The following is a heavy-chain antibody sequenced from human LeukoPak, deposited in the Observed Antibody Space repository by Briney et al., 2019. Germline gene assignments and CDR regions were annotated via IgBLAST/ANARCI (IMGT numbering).Heavy chain of an antibody. Sequence: SETLSLTCAVYGVSFSGYYWSWIRQPPGKGLEWIGEINHSGSTNYNPSRKSRVTISVDTSKNQFSLKLSSVTAADTAVYYCARRRATMVRGAIGGTSNWFDPWVQGTLVTVSS. CDR2: INHSGST. CDR1: GVSFSGYY. D-gene: IGHD3-10*01. J-gene: IGHJ5*02. CDR3: ARRRATMVRGAIGGTSNWFDP. V-gene: IGHV4-34*01.